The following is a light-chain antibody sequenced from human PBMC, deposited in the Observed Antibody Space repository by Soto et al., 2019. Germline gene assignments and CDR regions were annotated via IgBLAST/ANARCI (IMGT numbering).Light chain of an antibody. V-gene: IGKV1-39*01. Sequence: DILLTQSPASLSASVGDRVTITCRANQNIDKYLNWYHQKPGKAPKFLISAASSLQSGVPVRFRGTRSGTDFTLSDSNRQPEDFGSYFCQQTFRNPRSFGTGTQLHI. CDR3: QQTFRNPRS. CDR2: AAS. J-gene: IGKJ3*01. CDR1: QNIDKY.